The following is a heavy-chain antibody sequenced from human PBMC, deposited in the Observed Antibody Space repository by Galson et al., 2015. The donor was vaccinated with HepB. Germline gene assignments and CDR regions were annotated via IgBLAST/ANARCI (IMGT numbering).Heavy chain of an antibody. CDR2: LSFDGTYT. V-gene: IGHV3-30-3*01. CDR3: ARDGWCRTSCYIYGACDY. D-gene: IGHD2-2*02. J-gene: IGHJ4*02. Sequence: SLRLSCAASGFTFSTYAMNWVRQAPGKGLEWVAALSFDGTYTYYADSVKGRFTISRDNSQNTLYLQMDGLRADETAVYFGARDGWCRTSCYIYGACDYWGQGTLVTVSS. CDR1: GFTFSTYA.